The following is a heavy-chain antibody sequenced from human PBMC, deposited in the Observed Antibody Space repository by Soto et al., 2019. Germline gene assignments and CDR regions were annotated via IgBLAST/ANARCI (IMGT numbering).Heavy chain of an antibody. CDR2: VSHSGRA. V-gene: IGHV4-38-2*01. J-gene: IGHJ4*02. CDR1: FFSIQTSYF. Sequence: LSLPCGVSFFSIQTSYFWGWIRHPPGKGLEWIGLVSHSGRAISHPSFASRATISLDTTNNAFSLTLKSVTAADTAVYYCARGRSFRLVGVPLDSWGQGTLVTVSS. D-gene: IGHD3-16*02. CDR3: ARGRSFRLVGVPLDS.